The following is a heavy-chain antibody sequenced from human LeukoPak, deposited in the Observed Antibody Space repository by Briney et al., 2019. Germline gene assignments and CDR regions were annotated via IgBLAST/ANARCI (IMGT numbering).Heavy chain of an antibody. CDR2: ISGSGGST. J-gene: IGHJ4*02. CDR3: AKDIRAAAGTHYFDY. D-gene: IGHD6-13*01. Sequence: PGGSLRLSCAASGFTFSSYAMSWVRQAPGKGLEWVSAISGSGGSTYYADSVKGRFTISRDNSKNSLYLQMDSLRAEDTALYYCAKDIRAAAGTHYFDYWGQGTLVTVSS. V-gene: IGHV3-23*01. CDR1: GFTFSSYA.